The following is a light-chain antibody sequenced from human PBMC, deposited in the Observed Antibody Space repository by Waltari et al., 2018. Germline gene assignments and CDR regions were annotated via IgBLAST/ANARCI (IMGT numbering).Light chain of an antibody. CDR1: HSISTW. CDR3: QQFNTYPIP. CDR2: EAS. V-gene: IGKV1-5*03. J-gene: IGKJ3*01. Sequence: DIQMTQSPSTLSASVGDRVTITCRASHSISTWLAWYQQKPGKAPKLLIYEASNLENGVPSRFSGSGSGTEFTLTISSLQPDDFATYYCQQFNTYPIPFGRGTKVDIK.